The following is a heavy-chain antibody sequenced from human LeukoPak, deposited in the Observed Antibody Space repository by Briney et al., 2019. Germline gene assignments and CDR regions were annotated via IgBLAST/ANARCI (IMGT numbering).Heavy chain of an antibody. D-gene: IGHD7-27*01. Sequence: GGSLRLSCAASGFTFDDYAMHWVRQAPGKGLEWVSGISWNSGSIGYADSVKGRFTISRDNAKNSLYLQMNSLRAEDTAVYYCAKNWGSLDYWGPGTLVTVSS. CDR1: GFTFDDYA. CDR3: AKNWGSLDY. J-gene: IGHJ4*02. V-gene: IGHV3-9*01. CDR2: ISWNSGSI.